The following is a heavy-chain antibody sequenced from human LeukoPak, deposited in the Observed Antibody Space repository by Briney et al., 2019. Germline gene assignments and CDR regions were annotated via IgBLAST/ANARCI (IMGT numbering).Heavy chain of an antibody. J-gene: IGHJ3*02. CDR2: INHSGST. Sequence: NPSETLSLTCAVYGGSFSVYYWSWIRQPPGKGLEWIGEINHSGSTNYNPSLKSRVTISVDTSKNQFSLKLSSVTAADTAVYYCARVDRTLLRRVFPTGRRKDAFDIWGQGTMVTVSS. CDR3: ARVDRTLLRRVFPTGRRKDAFDI. V-gene: IGHV4-34*01. CDR1: GGSFSVYY. D-gene: IGHD2-2*01.